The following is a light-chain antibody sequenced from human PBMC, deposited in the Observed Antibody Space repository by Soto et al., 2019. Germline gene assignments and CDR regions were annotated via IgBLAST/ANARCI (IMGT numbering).Light chain of an antibody. CDR2: GAS. CDR3: QQYGTSPWT. Sequence: EIVMTQSPATLSVSPGERATLSCRASQSVSSSFLGWYQQKPGQAPRLLIYGASSRATGIPDRFSGSGSGTDFTLTISRLESEDFAVYYCQQYGTSPWTFGQGTKVDIK. J-gene: IGKJ1*01. CDR1: QSVSSSF. V-gene: IGKV3-20*01.